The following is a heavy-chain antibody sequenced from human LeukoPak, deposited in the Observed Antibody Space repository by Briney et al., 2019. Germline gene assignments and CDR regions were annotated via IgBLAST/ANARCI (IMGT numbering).Heavy chain of an antibody. Sequence: ASVKVSCKPSGYTFTGYYMHWVRQVPGQGLEWMGRINPNSGATNYAQKFQGRVTMTRDTSISTAYMELTTLRSDDTAVYYCAKSIEYCGADCYGYFDLWGRGTLVTVSS. V-gene: IGHV1-2*06. CDR3: AKSIEYCGADCYGYFDL. CDR2: INPNSGAT. J-gene: IGHJ2*01. CDR1: GYTFTGYY. D-gene: IGHD2-21*02.